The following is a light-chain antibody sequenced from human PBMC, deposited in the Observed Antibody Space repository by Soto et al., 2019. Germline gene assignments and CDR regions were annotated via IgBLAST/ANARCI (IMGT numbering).Light chain of an antibody. CDR2: AAS. Sequence: DIQMTQSPSSLSASVGDRVTITCRASQNINTYLNWYRQKPGKAPNLLIYAASSLQSGVPSRFSGSGSGTDFTLTISSLQPEDFATYYCQQSYSGPLTFGGGTKVEIK. V-gene: IGKV1-39*01. CDR1: QNINTY. CDR3: QQSYSGPLT. J-gene: IGKJ4*01.